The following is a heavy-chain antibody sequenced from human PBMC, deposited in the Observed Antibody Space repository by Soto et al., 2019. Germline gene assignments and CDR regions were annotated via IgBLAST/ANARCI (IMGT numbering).Heavy chain of an antibody. CDR1: GGSVRRYA. J-gene: IGHJ6*02. CDR2: IIPIFGTA. Sequence: SLQVSCESSGGSVRRYAISCVRHPPVEALEWMGGIIPIFGTANYAQKFQGRVTITADESTSTAYMELSSLRSEDTAVYYCARGNYYDSSGYQDYYGMDVWGQGTTVTSP. V-gene: IGHV1-69*13. CDR3: ARGNYYDSSGYQDYYGMDV. D-gene: IGHD3-22*01.